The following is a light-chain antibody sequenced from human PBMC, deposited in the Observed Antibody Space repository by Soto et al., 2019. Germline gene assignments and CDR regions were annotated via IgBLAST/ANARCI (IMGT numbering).Light chain of an antibody. J-gene: IGKJ1*01. V-gene: IGKV3-15*01. CDR3: QQYKNWRT. CDR2: GAS. Sequence: IVMTQSPATLSVSPGERATLSCRASQSIDNRLAWYQQSPGQAPRLLIYGASTRATGIPARFSGSGSGTEFTLTISGLQSEDFGVYYCQQYKNWRTFGQGTNVETK. CDR1: QSIDNR.